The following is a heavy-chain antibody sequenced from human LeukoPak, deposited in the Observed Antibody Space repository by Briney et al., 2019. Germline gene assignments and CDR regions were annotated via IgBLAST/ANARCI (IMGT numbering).Heavy chain of an antibody. CDR1: GGSISTYY. CDR3: AREDPQTTVPEGMDV. D-gene: IGHD4-17*01. CDR2: IYYTGTT. J-gene: IGHJ6*02. V-gene: IGHV4-59*01. Sequence: SETLSLTCSGSGGSISTYYWSWIRQPPGKGLEWIGYIYYTGTTNYNPSLRSRLTISVDTSRNQFSLRLSSVTAADTAVYYCAREDPQTTVPEGMDVWGHGTTVIVSS.